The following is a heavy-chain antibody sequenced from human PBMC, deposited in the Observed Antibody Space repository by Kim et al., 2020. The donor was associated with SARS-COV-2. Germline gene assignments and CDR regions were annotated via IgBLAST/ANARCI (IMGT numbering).Heavy chain of an antibody. J-gene: IGHJ2*01. CDR2: FDPEDGET. V-gene: IGHV1-24*01. D-gene: IGHD4-17*01. Sequence: ASVKVSCKVSGYTLTELSMHWVRQAPGKGLEWMGGFDPEDGETIYAQKFQGRVTMTEDTSTDTAYMELSSLRSEDTAVYYCATYLYGGNSNEYWYFDLWGRGTLVTVSS. CDR3: ATYLYGGNSNEYWYFDL. CDR1: GYTLTELS.